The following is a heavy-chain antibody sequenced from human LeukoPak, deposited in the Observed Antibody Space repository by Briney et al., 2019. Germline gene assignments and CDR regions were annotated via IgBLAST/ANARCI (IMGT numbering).Heavy chain of an antibody. CDR1: GGTFSSYA. CDR3: ASGKDSSSPQGIWYMDV. CDR2: IIPIFGTA. J-gene: IGHJ6*03. D-gene: IGHD6-6*01. Sequence: SVKVSCKASGGTFSSYAISCVRNAPGQALEWMGEIIPIFGTANYAQRFQGRITITADESTSTAHMELSSLRSEDTAVYYYASGKDSSSPQGIWYMDVWGKGTTVTVSS. V-gene: IGHV1-69*13.